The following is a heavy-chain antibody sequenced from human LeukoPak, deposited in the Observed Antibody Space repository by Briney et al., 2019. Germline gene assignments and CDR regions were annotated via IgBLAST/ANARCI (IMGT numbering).Heavy chain of an antibody. Sequence: GGSLRLSCAASGSAFSRSWIHWVRQAPGKGLVWVSHINNDASRTTYADSVRGRFTISRDNAKNTVSLQMNSLRAEDTAVYYCASDGAYAMAVWGQGTTVAVSS. CDR1: GSAFSRSW. CDR3: ASDGAYAMAV. J-gene: IGHJ6*02. CDR2: INNDASRT. D-gene: IGHD1-26*01. V-gene: IGHV3-74*01.